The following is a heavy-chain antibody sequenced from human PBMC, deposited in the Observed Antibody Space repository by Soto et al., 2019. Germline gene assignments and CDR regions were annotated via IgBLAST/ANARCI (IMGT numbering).Heavy chain of an antibody. Sequence: QVQLVESGGGVVQPERSLRLSCAASGFSFSNYGMHWVRQAPGKGLEWVACMWYNGNNKYYADSVKGRFTISRDNSKKTLYLQLSSLRAEDTAVYYCARDHHRVRACDGGICSDFDYWGQGTLVTVSS. CDR1: GFSFSNYG. CDR3: ARDHHRVRACDGGICSDFDY. J-gene: IGHJ4*02. CDR2: MWYNGNNK. V-gene: IGHV3-33*01. D-gene: IGHD2-21*01.